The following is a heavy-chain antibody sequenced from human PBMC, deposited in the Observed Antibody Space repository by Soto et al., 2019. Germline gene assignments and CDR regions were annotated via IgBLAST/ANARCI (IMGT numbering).Heavy chain of an antibody. CDR1: GFTSSSYD. D-gene: IGHD3-16*01. J-gene: IGHJ6*02. CDR3: ARVSLDYGMDV. V-gene: IGHV3-13*05. CDR2: IGTAGDP. Sequence: EVQLVESGGGLVQPGGSLRLSCAASGFTSSSYDMHWVRQATGKGLEWVSAIGTAGDPYYPGSVKGRFTISRENAKNSLYLQMNSLRAGDTAVYYCARVSLDYGMDVWGQGTTVTVSS.